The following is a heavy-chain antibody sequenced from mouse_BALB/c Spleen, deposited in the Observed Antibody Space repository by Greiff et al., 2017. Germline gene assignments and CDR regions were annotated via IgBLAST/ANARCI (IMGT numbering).Heavy chain of an antibody. Sequence: VQLQQSGTVLARPGASVKMSCKASGYSFTSYWMHWVKQRPGQGLEWIGAIYPGNSDTSYNQKFKGKAKLTAVTSASTAYMELSSLTNEVSAVYYCIYGSSYDAMDYWGQGTSVTVSS. CDR1: GYSFTSYW. V-gene: IGHV1-5*01. CDR2: IYPGNSDT. D-gene: IGHD1-1*01. CDR3: IYGSSYDAMDY. J-gene: IGHJ4*01.